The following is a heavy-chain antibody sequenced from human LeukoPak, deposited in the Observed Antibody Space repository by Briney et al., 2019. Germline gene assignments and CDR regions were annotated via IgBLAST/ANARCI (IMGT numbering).Heavy chain of an antibody. CDR3: ARDPSSGWYLKGWFDP. CDR1: GFTFSSYG. CDR2: ISYDAKSN. V-gene: IGHV3-33*05. J-gene: IGHJ5*02. D-gene: IGHD6-19*01. Sequence: GGSLRLSCAASGFTFSSYGMHWVRQVPGKGLEWVAVISYDAKSNYHVGSVKGRFTISRDNSKNTLYLQMNSLRAEDTAVYYCARDPSSGWYLKGWFDPWGQGTLVTVSS.